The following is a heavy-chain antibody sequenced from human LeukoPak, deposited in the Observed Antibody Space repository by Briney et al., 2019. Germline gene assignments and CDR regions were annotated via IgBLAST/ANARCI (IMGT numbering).Heavy chain of an antibody. CDR3: ARDYPQFDP. V-gene: IGHV4-39*07. CDR2: IYHSGST. CDR1: GGSITSSSYY. Sequence: SETLSLTCTVSGGSITSSSYYWGWIRQPPGRGLEWIGSIYHSGSTYYNPSLKSRVTISVDTSKNQFSLKLSSVTAADTAVYYCARDYPQFDPWGQGTLVTVSP. J-gene: IGHJ5*02.